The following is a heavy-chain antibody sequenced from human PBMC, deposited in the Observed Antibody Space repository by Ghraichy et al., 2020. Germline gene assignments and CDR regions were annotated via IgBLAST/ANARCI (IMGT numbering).Heavy chain of an antibody. J-gene: IGHJ4*02. CDR1: GFTFSSYW. Sequence: GGSLRLSCAASGFTFSSYWMSWVRQAPGKGLEWVANIKQDGSEKYYVDSVKGRFTISRDNAKNSLYLQMNSLRAEDTAVYYCARVRGSCGGDCYAFDYWGQGTLVTVSS. V-gene: IGHV3-7*01. CDR2: IKQDGSEK. D-gene: IGHD2-21*02. CDR3: ARVRGSCGGDCYAFDY.